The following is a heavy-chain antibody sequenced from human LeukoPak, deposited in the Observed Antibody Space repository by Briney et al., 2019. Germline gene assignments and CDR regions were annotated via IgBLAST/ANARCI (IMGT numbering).Heavy chain of an antibody. J-gene: IGHJ4*02. CDR3: ARALGGVIVEPFDY. CDR2: INPNSGGT. D-gene: IGHD3-16*02. CDR1: GYTFTGYY. V-gene: IGHV1-2*02. Sequence: SVKVSCKASGYTFTGYYIHWVRQAPGQGLEWMGWINPNSGGTSYAQKFQGRVTMTRDTSISKAYMELSRLRSDDTGVYYCARALGGVIVEPFDYWGQGTLVTVSS.